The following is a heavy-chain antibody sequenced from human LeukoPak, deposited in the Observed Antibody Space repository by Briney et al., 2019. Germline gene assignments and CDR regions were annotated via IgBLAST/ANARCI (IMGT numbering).Heavy chain of an antibody. Sequence: RGASVRVPCKASGYTFTGYYMHWVRQAPGQGLEWMGWINPNSGGTNYAQKFQGRVTMTRDTSISTAYMELSRLGSDDTAVYYCARNEYPPPITIFGDWGQGTLVTVSS. V-gene: IGHV1-2*02. CDR2: INPNSGGT. CDR3: ARNEYPPPITIFGD. CDR1: GYTFTGYY. J-gene: IGHJ4*02. D-gene: IGHD3-3*01.